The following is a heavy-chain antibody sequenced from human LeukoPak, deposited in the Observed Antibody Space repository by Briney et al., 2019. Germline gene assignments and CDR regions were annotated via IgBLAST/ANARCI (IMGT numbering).Heavy chain of an antibody. Sequence: EASVKVSCKASGGTFSSYGISWVRQAPGQGLEWMGWISAYNGNTNYAQKLQGRVTMTTDTSTSTAYMELRSLRSDDTAVYYCARESLVAALDYWGQGTLVTVSS. CDR1: GGTFSSYG. J-gene: IGHJ4*02. D-gene: IGHD2-15*01. CDR3: ARESLVAALDY. CDR2: ISAYNGNT. V-gene: IGHV1-18*01.